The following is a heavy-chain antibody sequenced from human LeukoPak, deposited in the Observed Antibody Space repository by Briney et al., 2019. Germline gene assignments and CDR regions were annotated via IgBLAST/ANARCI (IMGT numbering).Heavy chain of an antibody. CDR3: ARVLTMVRGVISYYYGMDV. CDR1: GFIFSSYW. Sequence: GGSLRLSCAVSGFIFSSYWMNWVRQAPGKGLEWVGKKKEDGSEKYYVDSVKGRFTISRDNAKNSLYLQMNSLRAEDTAVYYCARVLTMVRGVISYYYGMDVWGQGTTVTVSS. D-gene: IGHD3-10*01. CDR2: KKEDGSEK. J-gene: IGHJ6*02. V-gene: IGHV3-7*03.